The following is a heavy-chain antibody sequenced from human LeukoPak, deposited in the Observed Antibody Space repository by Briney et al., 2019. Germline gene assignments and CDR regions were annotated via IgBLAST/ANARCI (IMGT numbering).Heavy chain of an antibody. CDR1: GFTFDDHD. V-gene: IGHV3-9*01. Sequence: PGGSLRLSCAASGFTFDDHDMHWVRQAPGKGLEWVSGITWDSGITGYADSVKGRFTISRDNAKNSLYLEMNSLRGEDTAVYYCASSPRAYYDILTGPKNWGQGTLVTVSS. D-gene: IGHD3-9*01. CDR3: ASSPRAYYDILTGPKN. CDR2: ITWDSGIT. J-gene: IGHJ4*02.